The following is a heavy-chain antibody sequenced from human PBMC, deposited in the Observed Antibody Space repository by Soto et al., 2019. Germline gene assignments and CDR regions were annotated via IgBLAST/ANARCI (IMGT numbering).Heavy chain of an antibody. Sequence: GSLRLSCAASGFTFSSYSMNWVRQAPGKGLEWVSSISSSSSYIYYADSVKGRFTISRDNAKNSLYLQMNSLRAEDTAVYYCARAVIDSSGYYYNWFDPWGQGTLVTVSS. V-gene: IGHV3-21*01. CDR3: ARAVIDSSGYYYNWFDP. D-gene: IGHD3-22*01. CDR1: GFTFSSYS. CDR2: ISSSSSYI. J-gene: IGHJ5*02.